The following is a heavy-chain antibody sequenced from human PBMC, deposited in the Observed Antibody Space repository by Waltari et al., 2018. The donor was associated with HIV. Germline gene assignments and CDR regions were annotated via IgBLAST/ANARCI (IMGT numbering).Heavy chain of an antibody. D-gene: IGHD3-10*01. CDR1: GFTFSSYW. CDR2: IKQDGSEK. V-gene: IGHV3-7*01. J-gene: IGHJ4*02. CDR3: ASFRVRGVIITYFDY. Sequence: EVQLVESGGGLVQPGGSLRLSCAASGFTFSSYWMSWVRQAPGKGLEWVANIKQDGSEKYYVDSVKGRFTISRDNAKNSLYLQMNSLRAEDTAVYYCASFRVRGVIITYFDYWGQGTLVTVSS.